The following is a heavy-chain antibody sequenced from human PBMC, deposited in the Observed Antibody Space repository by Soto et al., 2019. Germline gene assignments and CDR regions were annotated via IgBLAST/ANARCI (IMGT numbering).Heavy chain of an antibody. J-gene: IGHJ4*02. CDR2: IYWDDDK. CDR3: AHRPSYCSGGSCYSGFDY. D-gene: IGHD2-15*01. Sequence: QITLKESGPTLVKPTQTLTLTCTFSGFSLSTSGVGVGWIRQPPGKALEWLALIYWDDDKRHSPSLKSRLTITKDTSKNQVVLTSTNMDPVDTATYYCAHRPSYCSGGSCYSGFDYWGQGTLVTVSS. V-gene: IGHV2-5*02. CDR1: GFSLSTSGVG.